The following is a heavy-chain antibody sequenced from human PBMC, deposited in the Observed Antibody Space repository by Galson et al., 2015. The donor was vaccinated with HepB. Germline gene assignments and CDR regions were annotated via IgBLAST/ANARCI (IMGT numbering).Heavy chain of an antibody. V-gene: IGHV3-11*03. J-gene: IGHJ4*02. CDR1: GFTFSDYY. CDR2: ISSSSSYT. D-gene: IGHD3-22*01. CDR3: ARHGSNYYDSSGYFDY. Sequence: SLRLSCAASGFTFSDYYMSWIRQAPGKGLEWVSYISSSSSYTNYADSVKGRFTISRDNAKNSLYLQMNSLRAEDTAVYYCARHGSNYYDSSGYFDYWGQGTLVTVSS.